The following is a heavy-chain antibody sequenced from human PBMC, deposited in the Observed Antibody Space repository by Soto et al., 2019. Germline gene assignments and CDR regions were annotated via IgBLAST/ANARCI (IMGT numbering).Heavy chain of an antibody. CDR2: INPDSGGT. D-gene: IGHD1-7*01. V-gene: IGHV1-2*02. Sequence: ASVKVSCKASGYAFSYYYMHWVRQAPGQGLEWMGWINPDSGGTKYAQKFQGRVTMTRDTSIRTVYMELSSLTSEDTAVYYCAREGGAGTTEKISSYNLFDPWGQGTLVSVSS. J-gene: IGHJ5*02. CDR1: GYAFSYYY. CDR3: AREGGAGTTEKISSYNLFDP.